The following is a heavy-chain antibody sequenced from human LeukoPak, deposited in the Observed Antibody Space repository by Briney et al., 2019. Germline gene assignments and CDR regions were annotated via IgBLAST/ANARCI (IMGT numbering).Heavy chain of an antibody. V-gene: IGHV1-2*02. D-gene: IGHD3-22*01. CDR1: GYTFTGYY. CDR3: ARGDDSSGYYSYYYYYMDV. Sequence: ASVKVSCKASGYTFTGYYMHWVRQAPGQGLEWMGWINPNSGGTNYAQKFQGRVTMTRDTSISTAYMELSRLRSDDTAVYYCARGDDSSGYYSYYYYYMDVWGKGTTVTVSS. J-gene: IGHJ6*03. CDR2: INPNSGGT.